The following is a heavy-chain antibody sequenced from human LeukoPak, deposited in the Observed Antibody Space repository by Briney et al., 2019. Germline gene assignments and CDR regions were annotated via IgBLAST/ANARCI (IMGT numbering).Heavy chain of an antibody. J-gene: IGHJ4*02. D-gene: IGHD4-17*01. CDR3: ARAPWVTSLYYFDY. V-gene: IGHV3-30-3*01. CDR2: RSYDGSNK. Sequence: GGSLRLSCAASGFTFSSYAMHWVRQAPGKGLEWVAVRSYDGSNKYYADSVKGRFTISRDNSKNTLYLQMNSLRAEDTAVYYCARAPWVTSLYYFDYWGQGTLVTVSS. CDR1: GFTFSSYA.